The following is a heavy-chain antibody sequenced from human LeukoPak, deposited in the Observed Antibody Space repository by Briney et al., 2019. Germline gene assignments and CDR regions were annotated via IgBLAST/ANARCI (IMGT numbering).Heavy chain of an antibody. D-gene: IGHD1-26*01. J-gene: IGHJ4*02. Sequence: PSETLSLTCAVSGGSISSGGYSWSWIRQPPGKGLEWIGYIYHSGSTYYNPSLKSRVTISVDTSKNQFSLKLTSVTAADTAVYYCARHLSGGSYPLDYWGQGTLVTVSS. CDR1: GGSISSGGYS. V-gene: IGHV4-30-2*01. CDR2: IYHSGST. CDR3: ARHLSGGSYPLDY.